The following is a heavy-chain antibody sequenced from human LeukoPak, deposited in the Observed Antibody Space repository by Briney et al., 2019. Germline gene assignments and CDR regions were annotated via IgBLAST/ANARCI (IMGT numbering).Heavy chain of an antibody. J-gene: IGHJ3*02. CDR2: ISSRSSYI. Sequence: GGSLTLSCAGSGFTFSNYDMTWVRQAPGKGLEWVSSISSRSSYIYYADSVKGRFTISRDNAKNSLFLQMNSLRAEDTAVYYCARGDAFDIWGQGTMVTVSS. V-gene: IGHV3-21*01. CDR1: GFTFSNYD. CDR3: ARGDAFDI.